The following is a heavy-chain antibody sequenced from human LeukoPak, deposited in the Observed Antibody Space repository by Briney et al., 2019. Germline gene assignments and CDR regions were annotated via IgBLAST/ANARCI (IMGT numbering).Heavy chain of an antibody. J-gene: IGHJ6*03. CDR2: INHSGST. D-gene: IGHD3-16*01. CDR1: GGSFSGYY. CDR3: ARGLRRFLFNYYYMDV. Sequence: SETLSLTCAVYGGSFSGYYWSWIRQPPGKRLEWIGEINHSGSTNYNPSLKSRVTISVDTSKNQFSLKLSSVTAADTAVYYCARGLRRFLFNYYYMDVWGKGTTVTVSS. V-gene: IGHV4-34*01.